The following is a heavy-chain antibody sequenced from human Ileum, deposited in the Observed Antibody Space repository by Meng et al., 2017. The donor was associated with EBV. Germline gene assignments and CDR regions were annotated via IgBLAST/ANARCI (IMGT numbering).Heavy chain of an antibody. CDR2: IYHSGST. Sequence: HGHLEEPGPGLVKPSGTLSLPCAVSGDSISSNNWWSGVRQPPGKGLEWIGEIYHSGSTNYNPSFKSRVTMSVDKSKNQISLNLSSVTAADTAVYYCASGRDYAWHSWGRGTLVTVFS. V-gene: IGHV4-4*02. CDR3: ASGRDYAWHS. CDR1: GDSISSNNW. D-gene: IGHD4-17*01. J-gene: IGHJ4*02.